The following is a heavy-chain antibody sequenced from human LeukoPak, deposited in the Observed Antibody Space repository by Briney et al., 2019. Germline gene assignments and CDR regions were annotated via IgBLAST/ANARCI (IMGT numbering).Heavy chain of an antibody. CDR2: TYYRSKWYN. D-gene: IGHD3-16*02. V-gene: IGHV6-1*01. J-gene: IGHJ5*02. CDR3: ARDPGVMITFGGVIVIGWFDP. CDR1: GDSVSSNSAA. Sequence: SQTLSLTCAISGDSVSSNSAAWNWIRQSPSRGLEWLGRTYYRSKWYNDYAVSVKSRITINPDTSKNQFCLQLNSVTPEDTAVYYCARDPGVMITFGGVIVIGWFDPWGQGTLVTVSS.